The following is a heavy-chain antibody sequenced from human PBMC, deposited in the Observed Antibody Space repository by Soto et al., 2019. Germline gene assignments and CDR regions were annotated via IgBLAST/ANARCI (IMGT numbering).Heavy chain of an antibody. V-gene: IGHV4-38-2*02. CDR2: FYHTGDT. CDR3: ARSPGANYFDY. CDR1: SYSVTNGHY. J-gene: IGHJ4*02. Sequence: SETLSLTWTVSSYSVTNGHYWGWIRQPPGQGLEWIGTFYHTGDTYYNPSLESRVTMSVHTSKNQFSLKLSSVTAADTAVYYCARSPGANYFDYWGQGTLVTVSS. D-gene: IGHD2-2*01.